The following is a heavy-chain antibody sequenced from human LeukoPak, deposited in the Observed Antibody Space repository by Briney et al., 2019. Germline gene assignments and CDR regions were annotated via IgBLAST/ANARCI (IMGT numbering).Heavy chain of an antibody. D-gene: IGHD3-10*01. J-gene: IGHJ3*02. CDR1: GYTFTSYG. CDR3: ARVPKHYYGSGSSDAFGI. CDR2: ISAYNGNT. V-gene: IGHV1-18*01. Sequence: ASVKVSCKASGYTFTSYGISWVRQAPGQGLEWMGWISAYNGNTNYAQKLQGRVTMTTDTSTSTAYMELRSLRSDDTAVYYCARVPKHYYGSGSSDAFGIWGQGTMVTVSS.